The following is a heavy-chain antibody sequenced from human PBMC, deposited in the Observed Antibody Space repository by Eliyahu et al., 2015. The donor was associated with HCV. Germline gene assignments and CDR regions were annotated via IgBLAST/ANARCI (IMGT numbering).Heavy chain of an antibody. CDR1: GVTFSXYA. Sequence: EVQLLESGGGLVQPGGSLRLSCAVSGVTFSXYAMXWVRQAPGKGLGWXSAISGSGSRTYYADSVKGRFTISRDNSKNALYLQMNSLRADDTAVYYCAKERYYYDSNDYSKLYYFDYWGQGTLVTVSS. CDR3: AKERYYYDSNDYSKLYYFDY. CDR2: ISGSGSRT. V-gene: IGHV3-23*01. D-gene: IGHD3-22*01. J-gene: IGHJ4*02.